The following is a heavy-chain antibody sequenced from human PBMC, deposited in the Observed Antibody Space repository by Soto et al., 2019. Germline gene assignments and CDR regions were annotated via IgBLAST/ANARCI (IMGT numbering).Heavy chain of an antibody. CDR3: ARQAAAPGIDLWFDP. D-gene: IGHD6-13*01. J-gene: IGHJ5*02. CDR2: IFYAGNT. CDR1: GGSISTSRFY. Sequence: PSETLSLTCSVSGGSISTSRFYWAWIRQPPGKELEWIANIFYAGNTYYNPSLKSRVTVSVDTSKNQFSLKLDSVTAADTAVYYCARQAAAPGIDLWFDPWGQGTLVTVS. V-gene: IGHV4-39*01.